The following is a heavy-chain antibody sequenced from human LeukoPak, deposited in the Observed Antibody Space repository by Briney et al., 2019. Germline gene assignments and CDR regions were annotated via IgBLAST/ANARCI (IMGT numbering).Heavy chain of an antibody. D-gene: IGHD3-10*01. CDR1: GITFSRYA. J-gene: IGHJ3*02. V-gene: IGHV3-66*01. Sequence: HPGGSLRLSCAASGITFSRYAMSWVRQAPGKGLEWVSVIYSGGSTYYADSVKGRFTISRDNSKNTLYLQMNSLRAEDTAVYYCASIWFGELLETFDIWGQGTMVTVSS. CDR2: IYSGGST. CDR3: ASIWFGELLETFDI.